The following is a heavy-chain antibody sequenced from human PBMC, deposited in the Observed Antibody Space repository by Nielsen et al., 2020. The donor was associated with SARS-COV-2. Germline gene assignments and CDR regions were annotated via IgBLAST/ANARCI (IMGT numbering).Heavy chain of an antibody. CDR3: ARARGAYGDYYYYYYTDV. V-gene: IGHV6-1*01. D-gene: IGHD4-17*01. Sequence: SETLSLTCAISGDSVSSSSAAWNWIRQSPSRGLEWLGRTYYRSKWYNDYAVSVKSRITIYPDTSKNQFSLHLNSVTPEDTAVYYCARARGAYGDYYYYYYTDVWGKGTTVTVSS. CDR1: GDSVSSSSAA. CDR2: TYYRSKWYN. J-gene: IGHJ6*03.